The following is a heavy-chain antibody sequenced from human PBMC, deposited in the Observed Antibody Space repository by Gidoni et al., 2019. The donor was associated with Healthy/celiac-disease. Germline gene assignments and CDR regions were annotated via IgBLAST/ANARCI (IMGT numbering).Heavy chain of an antibody. D-gene: IGHD5-12*01. CDR1: GFTFRDYA. CDR2: IRSKAYGGTT. Sequence: EVQLVESGGGLVKPGRSLRLSCTASGFTFRDYAMSWFRQAPGKGLEWVGFIRSKAYGGTTEYAASVKGRFTISRDDSKSIAYLQMNSLKTEDTAVYYCTREASDIVATAFDYWGQGTLVTVSS. V-gene: IGHV3-49*05. CDR3: TREASDIVATAFDY. J-gene: IGHJ4*02.